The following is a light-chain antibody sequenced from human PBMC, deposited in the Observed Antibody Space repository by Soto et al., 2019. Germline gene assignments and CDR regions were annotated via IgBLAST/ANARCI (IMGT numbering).Light chain of an antibody. V-gene: IGKV3-15*01. CDR1: QSVSSSY. J-gene: IGKJ1*01. Sequence: IVFTQSPSNLSLSPGERATLSCRASQSVSSSYLAWYQQKPGQAPRLLIYHASTRATGIPARFGGSGSGTEFTLTISSLQSEDFAVYYCQQYNNWPWITFGQGTKVDIK. CDR3: QQYNNWPWIT. CDR2: HAS.